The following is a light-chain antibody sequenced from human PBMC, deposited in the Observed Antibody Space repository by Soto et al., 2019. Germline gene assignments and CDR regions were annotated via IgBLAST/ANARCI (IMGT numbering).Light chain of an antibody. CDR1: SSDVGAYNY. Sequence: HSALTQPASVSGSPRQSITISCTGTSSDVGAYNYVSWYQQHPGKAPKLMIYDVNIRPSGVSNRFSGSKSGNTASLTISGLQAEDEADYYCTSWTTSTTMKFGGGTKLTVL. J-gene: IGLJ2*01. CDR2: DVN. V-gene: IGLV2-14*01. CDR3: TSWTTSTTMK.